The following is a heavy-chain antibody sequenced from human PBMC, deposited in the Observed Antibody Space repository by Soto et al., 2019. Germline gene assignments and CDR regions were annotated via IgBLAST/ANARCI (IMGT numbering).Heavy chain of an antibody. CDR2: IYYSGST. V-gene: IGHV4-59*01. J-gene: IGHJ3*02. D-gene: IGHD3-10*01. CDR1: GGSISSYY. Sequence: SETLSLTCTVSGGSISSYYWSWIRQPPGKGLEWIGYIYYSGSTNYNPSLKSRVTISVDTSKNQFSLKLSSVTAADTAVYYCARDRAYYYGSGTQQGAFDIWGQGTMVTVSS. CDR3: ARDRAYYYGSGTQQGAFDI.